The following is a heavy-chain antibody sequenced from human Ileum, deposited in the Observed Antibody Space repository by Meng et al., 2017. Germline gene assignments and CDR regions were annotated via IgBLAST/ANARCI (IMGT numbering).Heavy chain of an antibody. J-gene: IGHJ4*02. Sequence: QQPGPGLVQPPQTLSLTCAISGDSVSSNSAAWNWIRQSPSRGLEWLGRTYYRSKWFNEYAVSVKSRITINPDTSENQFSLQLNSVTPEDAAVYYCARGGGSYYHFDYWGQGTLVTVSS. CDR1: GDSVSSNSAA. CDR3: ARGGGSYYHFDY. D-gene: IGHD1-26*01. V-gene: IGHV6-1*01. CDR2: TYYRSKWFN.